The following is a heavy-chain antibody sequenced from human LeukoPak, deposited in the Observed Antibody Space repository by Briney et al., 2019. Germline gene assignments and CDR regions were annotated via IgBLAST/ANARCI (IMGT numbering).Heavy chain of an antibody. D-gene: IGHD2-2*01. Sequence: GGSLRLSCEASEFSFTNYWMYWVRQAPGKGLAWVSAINTDGSTTTYADSVKGRFTISRDNARNTLYLQMNSLRAEGTAVYYCARAWFQVPYYFDFWGQGTLVTVSS. CDR3: ARAWFQVPYYFDF. CDR2: INTDGSTT. J-gene: IGHJ4*02. CDR1: EFSFTNYW. V-gene: IGHV3-74*01.